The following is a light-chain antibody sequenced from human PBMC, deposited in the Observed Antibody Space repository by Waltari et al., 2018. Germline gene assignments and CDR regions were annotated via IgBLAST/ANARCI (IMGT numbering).Light chain of an antibody. J-gene: IGLJ3*02. CDR2: GKE. V-gene: IGLV3-19*01. CDR3: HSRKGSDDQVV. CDR1: SLRTSY. Sequence: SSELTQGPDVSVALGQTVKITCQGDSLRTSYASWYQVKPGQAPVLVLFGKEKRPSGIPDRISGYSSGTTSSLTITGAQGEDEADYYCHSRKGSDDQVVFGGGTKLTVL.